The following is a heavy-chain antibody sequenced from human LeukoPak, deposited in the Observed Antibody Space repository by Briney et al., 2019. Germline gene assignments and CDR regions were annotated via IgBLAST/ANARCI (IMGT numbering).Heavy chain of an antibody. CDR2: TYYSGST. V-gene: IGHV4-31*03. CDR3: DGGSYPLEY. D-gene: IGHD1-26*01. Sequence: SQTLSLTCTVSGTSISRSGYYWSWIRQHPGKGLECIGFTYYSGSTHYNPSLESRVTISVDTSKNQLSLKLNSVTAADTAVYYCDGGSYPLEYWGQGALVTVSS. CDR1: GTSISRSGYY. J-gene: IGHJ4*02.